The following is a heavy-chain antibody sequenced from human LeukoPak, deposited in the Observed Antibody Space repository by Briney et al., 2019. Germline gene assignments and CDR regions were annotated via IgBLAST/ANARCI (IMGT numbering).Heavy chain of an antibody. CDR3: ARAMRNELLSEF. J-gene: IGHJ4*02. CDR2: MNPNSGNT. Sequence: GASVKVSCKASGYTFASYDITWVRQAPGQGLEWMGWMNPNSGNTGYARKFQGRVSMTRDTSITAAYMELSSLRSEDTAVYYCARAMRNELLSEFWGQGSLITVSS. V-gene: IGHV1-8*01. CDR1: GYTFASYD. D-gene: IGHD2/OR15-2a*01.